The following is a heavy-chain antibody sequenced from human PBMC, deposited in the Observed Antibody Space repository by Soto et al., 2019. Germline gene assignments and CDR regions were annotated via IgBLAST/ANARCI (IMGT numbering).Heavy chain of an antibody. Sequence: QVQLVQSGAEVKKPGASVNVSCKTSGYKFKIYGINWVRQAPGQGLEWMGWISAYNGNTNYAQKFQGRVTMTTDTSTTTAYMELRGLRSDDTAVYYCSRDVDIVTAPPGDYWGQGTLVTVSS. CDR1: GYKFKIYG. CDR3: SRDVDIVTAPPGDY. CDR2: ISAYNGNT. V-gene: IGHV1-18*04. J-gene: IGHJ4*02. D-gene: IGHD5-12*01.